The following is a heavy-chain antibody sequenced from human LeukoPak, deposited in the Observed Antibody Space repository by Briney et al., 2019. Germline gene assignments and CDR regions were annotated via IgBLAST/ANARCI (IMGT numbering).Heavy chain of an antibody. CDR1: GFTFSSYA. Sequence: GGSLRLSCAASGFTFSSYAMSWVRQAPGKGLEWVSAISNSGNSGSYADSVKGRFTMSRDNSKNTLSLQMNSLRAEDTAVYYCAKRWGVVVAATSVDYWGQGTLVTVSS. D-gene: IGHD2-15*01. CDR2: ISNSGNSG. J-gene: IGHJ4*02. V-gene: IGHV3-23*01. CDR3: AKRWGVVVAATSVDY.